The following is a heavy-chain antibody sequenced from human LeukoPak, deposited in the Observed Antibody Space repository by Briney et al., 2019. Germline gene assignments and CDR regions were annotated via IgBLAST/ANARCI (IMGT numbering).Heavy chain of an antibody. J-gene: IGHJ4*02. CDR3: ARLPTFYYDSSHYHYDY. CDR1: GFTFQNYA. CDR2: ISGSGPST. Sequence: GGSLRLSCAASGFTFQNYAMSWVRQAPGKGLEWASSISGSGPSTDYADSVKGRLTISRDKSKNTLYLQMNSLRVEDTAVYYCARLPTFYYDSSHYHYDYWGQGTLVTVSS. D-gene: IGHD3-22*01. V-gene: IGHV3-23*01.